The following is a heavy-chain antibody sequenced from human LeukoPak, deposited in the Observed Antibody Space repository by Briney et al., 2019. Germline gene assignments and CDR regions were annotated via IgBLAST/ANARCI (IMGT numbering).Heavy chain of an antibody. CDR1: GGTFSSYA. D-gene: IGHD3-10*01. Sequence: SVKVSCKASGGTFSSYAISWVRQAPGQGLEWMGGIIPIFGTANYAQKFQGRVTITADESTSTAYMELSSLRSEDTAVYYCAREIYYGSGSYYPFDYWGQGTLVNVSS. V-gene: IGHV1-69*13. CDR2: IIPIFGTA. CDR3: AREIYYGSGSYYPFDY. J-gene: IGHJ4*02.